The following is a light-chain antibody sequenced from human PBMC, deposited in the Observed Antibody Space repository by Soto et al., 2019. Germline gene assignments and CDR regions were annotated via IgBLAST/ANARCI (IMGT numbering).Light chain of an antibody. CDR2: SNN. V-gene: IGLV1-44*01. J-gene: IGLJ1*01. Sequence: QSVLTEPPPASGTPGLRVALACPGGNSNIGSHTVNRYQHLPGTAPTLLIFSNNQRPSGVPARFSGAMSSTSASLAISGLQSGDEADYYCAAWDDSLNGFYVFGSGSKV. CDR3: AAWDDSLNGFYV. CDR1: NSNIGSHT.